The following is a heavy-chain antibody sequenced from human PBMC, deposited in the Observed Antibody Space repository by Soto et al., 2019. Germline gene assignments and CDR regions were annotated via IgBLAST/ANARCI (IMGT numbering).Heavy chain of an antibody. CDR2: IYYSGST. V-gene: IGHV4-30-4*01. J-gene: IGHJ4*02. Sequence: SETLSLTCTVSGGSISSGDYYWSWIRQPPGKGLEWIGYIYYSGSTYYNPSLKSRVTISVDTSKNQFSLKLSSVTAADTAVYYCARANFGYGFPLDYWGQGTLVTVSS. D-gene: IGHD4-17*01. CDR3: ARANFGYGFPLDY. CDR1: GGSISSGDYY.